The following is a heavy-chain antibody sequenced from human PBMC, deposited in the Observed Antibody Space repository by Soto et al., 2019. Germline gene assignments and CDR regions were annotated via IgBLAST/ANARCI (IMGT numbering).Heavy chain of an antibody. J-gene: IGHJ4*02. Sequence: EVQLLESGGGLVQPGGSLRLSCAASGFTFSSYAMSWVRQAPGKGLEWVSAISGSGGSTYYADSVKGRFTISRDNSKNTLNLQMNSLRAEDTAVYYCAKDPRDRQHTKLSAFDYWGQGTLVTVSS. V-gene: IGHV3-23*01. D-gene: IGHD3-16*02. CDR2: ISGSGGST. CDR1: GFTFSSYA. CDR3: AKDPRDRQHTKLSAFDY.